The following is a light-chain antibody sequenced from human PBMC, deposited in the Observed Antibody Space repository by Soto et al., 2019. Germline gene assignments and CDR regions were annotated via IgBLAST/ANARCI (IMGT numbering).Light chain of an antibody. CDR3: QQYASSPWT. V-gene: IGKV3-20*01. Sequence: EIVLTQSPGTLSLSPGERATLSCRASQSVTSNYLAWYQQKPGQALSLLIYGASARAAGIPDRFSGSGTGTDFALTISGLEPEDFAVYFCQQYASSPWTFGQGTKVEIK. J-gene: IGKJ1*01. CDR2: GAS. CDR1: QSVTSNY.